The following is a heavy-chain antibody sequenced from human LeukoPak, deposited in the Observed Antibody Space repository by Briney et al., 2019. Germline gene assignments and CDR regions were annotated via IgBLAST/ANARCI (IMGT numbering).Heavy chain of an antibody. J-gene: IGHJ4*02. Sequence: GGSLRLSCAASGFTFSSYSMNWVRQAPGKGLEWVSYISSSSSTIYYADSVKGRSTISRDNAKNSLYLQMNSLRAEDTAVYYCASLPLYYYGSGSYSRYWGQGTLVTVSS. CDR2: ISSSSSTI. V-gene: IGHV3-48*01. CDR1: GFTFSSYS. CDR3: ASLPLYYYGSGSYSRY. D-gene: IGHD3-10*01.